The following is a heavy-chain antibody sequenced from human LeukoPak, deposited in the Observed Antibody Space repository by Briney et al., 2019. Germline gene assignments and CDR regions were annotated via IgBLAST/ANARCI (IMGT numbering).Heavy chain of an antibody. Sequence: GGSLRLSCAASGFTFSNYAMSWVRQAPGKGLEWVSAISVSGGSTYYADSVKGRFTISRDSSKNILYLQMNTLRAEDTALYYCAKGIKWELPFDYWGQGTLVTVSS. V-gene: IGHV3-23*01. CDR1: GFTFSNYA. CDR3: AKGIKWELPFDY. J-gene: IGHJ4*02. D-gene: IGHD1-26*01. CDR2: ISVSGGST.